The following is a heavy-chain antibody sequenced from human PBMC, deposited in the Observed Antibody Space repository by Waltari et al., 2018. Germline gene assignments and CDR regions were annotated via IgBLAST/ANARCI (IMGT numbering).Heavy chain of an antibody. CDR1: GYTFTGYY. V-gene: IGHV1-2*02. J-gene: IGHJ4*02. Sequence: QVQLVQSGAEVKKPGASVKVSCKASGYTFTGYYMHWGRQAPGQGREWMVWINPNSAGPNYAQKFQGRVTMTSDTSISSAYMELSSLRSDDTAVYYCASPKASSSWIFYYWGQVTLVTVSS. CDR3: ASPKASSSWIFYY. D-gene: IGHD6-13*01. CDR2: INPNSAGP.